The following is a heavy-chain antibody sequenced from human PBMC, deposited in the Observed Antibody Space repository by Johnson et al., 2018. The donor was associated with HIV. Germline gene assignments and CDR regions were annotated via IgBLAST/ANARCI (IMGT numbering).Heavy chain of an antibody. V-gene: IGHV3-23*04. D-gene: IGHD1-26*01. CDR1: GFTFSSYA. CDR2: ISGSGGST. CDR3: AKDQGRGSYYPNDAFDI. Sequence: VQLVESGGGLVQPGGSLRLSCAASGFTFSSYAMTWVRQAPGNGLEWVSAISGSGGSTYYADSVKGRFTISRDNSKNTLYLQMNSLRAEDTALYYCAKDQGRGSYYPNDAFDIWGQGTMVTVSS. J-gene: IGHJ3*02.